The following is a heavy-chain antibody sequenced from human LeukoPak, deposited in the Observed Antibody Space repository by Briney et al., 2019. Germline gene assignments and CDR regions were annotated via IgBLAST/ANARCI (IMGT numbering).Heavy chain of an antibody. CDR3: ARGLPDYYDSSPGFDP. CDR1: GYTFTSYD. D-gene: IGHD3-22*01. CDR2: ISAYNGNT. V-gene: IGHV1-18*01. Sequence: ASVKVSCKASGYTFTSYDINWVRQATGQGLEWMGWISAYNGNTNYAQKLQGRVTMTTDTSTSTAYMELRSLRSDDTAVYYCARGLPDYYDSSPGFDPWGQGTLVTVSS. J-gene: IGHJ5*02.